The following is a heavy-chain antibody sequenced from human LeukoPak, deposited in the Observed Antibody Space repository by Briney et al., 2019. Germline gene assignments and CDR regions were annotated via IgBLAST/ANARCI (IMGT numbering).Heavy chain of an antibody. CDR1: GGSIRSSSYY. Sequence: SETLSLTCTVSGGSIRSSSYYWGWIRQPPGKGLEWLGSIYYSGSTYYNASPKSRGTISVDTSKNQFSLKLNSVTAADAAVYFCARQVVAVAGNGYFDYWGQGTLVTVS. CDR2: IYYSGST. V-gene: IGHV4-39*01. CDR3: ARQVVAVAGNGYFDY. D-gene: IGHD6-19*01. J-gene: IGHJ4*02.